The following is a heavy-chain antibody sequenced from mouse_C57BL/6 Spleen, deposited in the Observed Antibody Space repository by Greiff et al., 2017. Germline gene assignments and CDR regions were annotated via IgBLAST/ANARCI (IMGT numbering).Heavy chain of an antibody. CDR3: ARSHYYGSSYDAMDY. J-gene: IGHJ4*01. CDR1: GFNIKNTY. D-gene: IGHD1-1*01. CDR2: IDPANGNT. Sequence: EVQLVESVAELVRPGASVKLSCTASGFNIKNTYMHWVKQRPEQGLEWIGRIDPANGNTKYAPKFQGKATITADTSSNTAYLQLSSLTSEDTAIYYCARSHYYGSSYDAMDYWGQGTSVTVSS. V-gene: IGHV14-3*01.